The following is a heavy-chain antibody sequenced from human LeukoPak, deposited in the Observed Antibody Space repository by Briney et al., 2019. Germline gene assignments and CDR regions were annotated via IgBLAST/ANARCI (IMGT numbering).Heavy chain of an antibody. CDR2: ITSSGSTT. V-gene: IGHV3-48*03. CDR3: ARKYSSGY. CDR1: GFTFSSYE. J-gene: IGHJ4*02. Sequence: GGSLRLSCAASGFTFSSYEMHWVRQAPGKGLEWISYITSSGSTTYYADSVKGRFTISRDNSKNSLYLQMNSLRAEDTAVYYCARKYSSGYWGQGTLVTVSS. D-gene: IGHD3-9*01.